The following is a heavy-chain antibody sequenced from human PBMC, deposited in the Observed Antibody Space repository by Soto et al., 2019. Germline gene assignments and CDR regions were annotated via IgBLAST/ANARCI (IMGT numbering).Heavy chain of an antibody. CDR3: ATGPWSGYSGY. J-gene: IGHJ4*02. V-gene: IGHV3-15*01. CDR1: GFTFTNAW. Sequence: GGSLRLSCVASGFTFTNAWMTWVRQAPGKGLEWVGRIFSKTDDERVDYAAPVKGRFTIGRDDSKNTLYLQMDSLKIEDTAVYYCATGPWSGYSGYWGQGTLVTVSS. CDR2: IFSKTDDERV. D-gene: IGHD3-3*01.